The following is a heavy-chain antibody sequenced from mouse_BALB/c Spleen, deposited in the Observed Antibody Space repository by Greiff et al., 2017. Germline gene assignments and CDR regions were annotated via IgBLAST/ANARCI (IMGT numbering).Heavy chain of an antibody. CDR2: IYPGSGST. Sequence: LQQPGSELVRPGASVKLSCKASGYTFPSYWMYWVKQSPGQGLEWIGNIYPGSGSTNYDEKFKSKATLTVDTSSSTAYMQLSSLTSEDSAVYYCTRHYDSFADWGQGTLVTVSA. D-gene: IGHD2-4*01. V-gene: IGHV1S22*01. CDR1: GYTFPSYW. CDR3: TRHYDSFAD. J-gene: IGHJ3*01.